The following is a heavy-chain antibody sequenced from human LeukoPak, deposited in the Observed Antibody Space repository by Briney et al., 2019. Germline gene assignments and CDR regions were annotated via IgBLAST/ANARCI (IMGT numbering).Heavy chain of an antibody. CDR1: GFTFTDAW. Sequence: GGSLRLSCAASGFTFTDAWLSWVRQAPGKGLEWVGRIKNGGTTDYAAPVEGRFTISRGDSKATLYLQMNSLKTEDTAMYYCTTVSHFYLGGQGTLVTVSS. D-gene: IGHD2/OR15-2a*01. V-gene: IGHV3-15*01. J-gene: IGHJ4*02. CDR3: TTVSHFYL. CDR2: IKNGGTT.